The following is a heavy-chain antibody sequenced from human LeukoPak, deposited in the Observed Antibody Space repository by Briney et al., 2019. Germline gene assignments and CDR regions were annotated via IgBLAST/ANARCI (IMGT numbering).Heavy chain of an antibody. CDR2: ISYDGSNK. J-gene: IGHJ5*02. V-gene: IGHV3-30-3*01. CDR1: GFTFSSYA. D-gene: IGHD5-18*01. CDR3: AREGIQLWFGGVGDWFDP. Sequence: QPGRSLRLSCAASGFTFSSYAMHWVRQAPGKGLEWVGIISYDGSNKYYADSVKGRFTISRDNSKNTLYLQMNSLRAEDTAVYYCAREGIQLWFGGVGDWFDPWGQGTLVTVSS.